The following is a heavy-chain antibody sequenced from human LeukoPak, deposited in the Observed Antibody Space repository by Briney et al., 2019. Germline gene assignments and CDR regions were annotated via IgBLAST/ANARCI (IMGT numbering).Heavy chain of an antibody. Sequence: GGSLRLSCAASGFSFSSYGMHWVRQAPGKGLEWVAFIRYDGSNKYYADSVKGRFTISRDNSKNTLYLQMNSLRAEDTAVYYCAKDGTGDRRYFDYWGQGTLVTVSS. CDR3: AKDGTGDRRYFDY. J-gene: IGHJ4*02. D-gene: IGHD7-27*01. CDR1: GFSFSSYG. CDR2: IRYDGSNK. V-gene: IGHV3-30*02.